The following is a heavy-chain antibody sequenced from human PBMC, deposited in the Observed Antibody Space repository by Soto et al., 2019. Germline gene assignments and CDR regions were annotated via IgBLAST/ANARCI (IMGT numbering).Heavy chain of an antibody. Sequence: SVKVSCKASGGTFSSYAISWVRQAPGQGLEWMGGIIPIFGTANYAQKFQGRVTITADESTSTAYMELSSLRSEDTAVYYCARDLDYYDSSGPPQHWGQGTLVNGSS. CDR2: IIPIFGTA. D-gene: IGHD3-22*01. CDR3: ARDLDYYDSSGPPQH. J-gene: IGHJ1*01. CDR1: GGTFSSYA. V-gene: IGHV1-69*13.